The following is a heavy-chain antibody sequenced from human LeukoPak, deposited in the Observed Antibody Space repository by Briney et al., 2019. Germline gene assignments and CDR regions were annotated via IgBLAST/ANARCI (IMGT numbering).Heavy chain of an antibody. D-gene: IGHD3-3*01. CDR2: IYYSGST. CDR1: GGSISGSSYY. J-gene: IGHJ4*02. CDR3: ARHRHPLGEWLLPYDY. V-gene: IGHV4-39*01. Sequence: SETLSLTCTVSGGSISGSSYYWGWIRQPPGKGLEWIGSIYYSGSTYCNPSLKSRVTISVDTSKNQFSLKLSSVTAADTAVYYCARHRHPLGEWLLPYDYWGQGTLVTVSS.